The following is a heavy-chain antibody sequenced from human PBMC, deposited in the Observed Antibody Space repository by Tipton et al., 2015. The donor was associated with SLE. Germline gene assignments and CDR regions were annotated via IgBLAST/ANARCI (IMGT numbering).Heavy chain of an antibody. Sequence: SLRLSCAASGFTFSSYSMNWVRRAPGKGLEWVSSISSSSSYIYYADSVKGRFTISRDNAKNSLYLQMNSLRAEDTAVYYCARDPGVAAAGQGNWGQGTLVTVSS. D-gene: IGHD6-13*01. CDR2: ISSSSSYI. CDR3: ARDPGVAAAGQGN. J-gene: IGHJ4*02. CDR1: GFTFSSYS. V-gene: IGHV3-21*01.